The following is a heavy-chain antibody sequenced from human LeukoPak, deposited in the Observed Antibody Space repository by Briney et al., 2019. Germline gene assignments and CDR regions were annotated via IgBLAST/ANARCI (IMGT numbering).Heavy chain of an antibody. Sequence: GASVKVSCKASGGTFSSYAISWVRQAPGQGLEWMGGIIPIFGTANYAQKFQGRVTITADESTSTAYMELSRLRSDDTAVYYCARGGDSSGYYYYYYGMDVWGQGTTVTVSS. V-gene: IGHV1-69*13. J-gene: IGHJ6*02. D-gene: IGHD3-22*01. CDR2: IIPIFGTA. CDR3: ARGGDSSGYYYYYYGMDV. CDR1: GGTFSSYA.